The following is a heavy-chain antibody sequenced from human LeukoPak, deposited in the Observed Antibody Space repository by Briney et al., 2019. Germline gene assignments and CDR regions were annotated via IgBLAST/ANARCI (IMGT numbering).Heavy chain of an antibody. CDR2: INSDGSST. D-gene: IGHD1-26*01. Sequence: GGSLRLSCAASGFTFSSYWMHWVRQAPGKGLVWVSRINSDGSSTSYADSVKGRFTISRDNAKNTLCLQMNSLRAEDTAVYYCARDRVGGYWFDPWGQGTLATVSS. V-gene: IGHV3-74*01. J-gene: IGHJ5*02. CDR3: ARDRVGGYWFDP. CDR1: GFTFSSYW.